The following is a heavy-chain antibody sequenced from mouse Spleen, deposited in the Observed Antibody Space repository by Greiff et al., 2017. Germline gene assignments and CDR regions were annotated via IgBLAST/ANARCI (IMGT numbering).Heavy chain of an antibody. CDR3: VITTVVDWYFDV. D-gene: IGHD1-1*01. Sequence: QVQLKQSGAELAKPGASVKLSCKASGYTFTSYWMHWVKQRPGQGLEWIGYINPSSGYTKYNQKFKDKATLTADKSSSTAYMQLSSLTYEDSAVYYCVITTVVDWYFDVWGAGTTVTVSS. CDR2: INPSSGYT. J-gene: IGHJ1*01. CDR1: GYTFTSYW. V-gene: IGHV1-7*01.